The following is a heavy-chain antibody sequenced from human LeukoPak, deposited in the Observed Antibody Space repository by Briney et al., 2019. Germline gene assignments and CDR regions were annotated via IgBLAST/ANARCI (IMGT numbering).Heavy chain of an antibody. J-gene: IGHJ3*02. V-gene: IGHV4-4*07. CDR3: AGLPGGDSSSVVAFDI. Sequence: SETLSLTCAVSGGSISTYYWSWIRQPAGKGLEWIGRIYTSGSTNYNPSLKSRVTMSVDTTKNQYSQNLRSVTAADTAVYYCAGLPGGDSSSVVAFDIWGQGTMVTVSS. CDR1: GGSISTYY. D-gene: IGHD2-21*02. CDR2: IYTSGST.